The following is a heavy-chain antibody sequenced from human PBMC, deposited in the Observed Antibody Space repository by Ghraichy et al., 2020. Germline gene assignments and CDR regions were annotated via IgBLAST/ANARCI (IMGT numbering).Heavy chain of an antibody. CDR2: IHTRGTT. V-gene: IGHV4-4*09. CDR1: GGSISGYY. J-gene: IGHJ4*02. CDR3: VIGAGWQPDY. D-gene: IGHD4-23*01. Sequence: SETLSLTCTVSGGSISGYYCSWIRQSPGKRLEYIGFIHTRGTTNYNPSLKSRVIVSLDMSKNQFSLELSSVTAADTAVYYCVIGAGWQPDYWGQGTLVTVSS.